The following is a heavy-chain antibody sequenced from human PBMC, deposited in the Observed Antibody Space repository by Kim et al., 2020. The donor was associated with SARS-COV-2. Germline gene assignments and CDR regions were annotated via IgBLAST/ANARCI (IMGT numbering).Heavy chain of an antibody. V-gene: IGHV3-21*04. D-gene: IGHD2-2*01. CDR3: ARRYQLHPYYYYGMDV. CDR1: GFTFSSYS. Sequence: GGSLRLSCAASGFTFSSYSMNWVRQAPGKGLEWVSSISSSSSYIYYADSVKGRFTISRDNAKNSLYLQMNSLRAEDTAVYYCARRYQLHPYYYYGMDVWGQGTTVHGSS. CDR2: ISSSSSYI. J-gene: IGHJ6*02.